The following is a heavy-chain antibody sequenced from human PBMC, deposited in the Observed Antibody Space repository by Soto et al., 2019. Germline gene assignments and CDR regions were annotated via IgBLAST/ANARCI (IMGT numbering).Heavy chain of an antibody. D-gene: IGHD2-2*02. CDR2: VNSDGTGR. Sequence: GGSLRLSCETSGFTFSSHWMHWVRQVPGKGLVWVSRVNSDGTGRTYADSVKGRFTISRDNAKNTLYLQMNSPRAEDTAIYYCVRDPDVVIVPSAIDAMDVWGQGTTVTVSS. J-gene: IGHJ6*02. V-gene: IGHV3-74*01. CDR1: GFTFSSHW. CDR3: VRDPDVVIVPSAIDAMDV.